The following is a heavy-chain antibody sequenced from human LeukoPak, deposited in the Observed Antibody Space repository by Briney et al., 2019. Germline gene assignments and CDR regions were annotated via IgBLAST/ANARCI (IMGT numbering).Heavy chain of an antibody. CDR2: ISGSGGST. V-gene: IGHV3-23*01. J-gene: IGHJ5*02. Sequence: PGGSLRLSCAASGFTFSSYGMTWVRQAPGKGLEWVSAISGSGGSTYYADSVKGRFTISRDNSKNTPYLQMSSLRAEDTAVYYCAKSSQGRQQLANWFDPWGQGTLVTVSS. D-gene: IGHD6-13*01. CDR1: GFTFSSYG. CDR3: AKSSQGRQQLANWFDP.